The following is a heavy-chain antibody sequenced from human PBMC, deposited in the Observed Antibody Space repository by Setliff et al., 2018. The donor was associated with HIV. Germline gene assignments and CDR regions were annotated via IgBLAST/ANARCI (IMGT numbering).Heavy chain of an antibody. D-gene: IGHD6-19*01. Sequence: ASVKVSCKASGYRFSTFGISWVRQAPGQGLEWMGWISGYNADTDYAQKFQGRVSMTTDISTNTAYMGLRSLRSDDTAVYYCARVLDSSGWTPSDYWGQGTLVTVSS. CDR3: ARVLDSSGWTPSDY. J-gene: IGHJ4*02. V-gene: IGHV1-18*01. CDR1: GYRFSTFG. CDR2: ISGYNADT.